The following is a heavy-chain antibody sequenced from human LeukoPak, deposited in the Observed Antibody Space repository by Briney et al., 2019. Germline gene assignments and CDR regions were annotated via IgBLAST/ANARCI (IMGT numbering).Heavy chain of an antibody. CDR3: ARVGYSRFDP. Sequence: PSETLSLTCAVYGGSFSGYYWSWIRQPPGKGLEWIGEINHSGSTNYNPSLKSRVTISVDKSKNQFSLKLSSVTAADTAVYYCARVGYSRFDPWGQGTLVTVSS. CDR1: GGSFSGYY. J-gene: IGHJ5*02. D-gene: IGHD2-15*01. V-gene: IGHV4-34*01. CDR2: INHSGST.